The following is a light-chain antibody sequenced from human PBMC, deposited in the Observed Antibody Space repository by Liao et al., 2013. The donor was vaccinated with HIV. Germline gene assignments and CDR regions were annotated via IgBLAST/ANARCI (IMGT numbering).Light chain of an antibody. J-gene: IGLJ1*01. CDR1: ALPKQY. V-gene: IGLV3-21*02. Sequence: SYELTQPPSVSVSPGQTARITCSGDALPKQYAYWYQQKPGQAPVLLIYHASDRPSGIPERFSGSNSGNTATLTISGVAAGDEADYFCQVWDSSSDHYVFGTGTKVTVL. CDR3: QVWDSSSDHYV. CDR2: HAS.